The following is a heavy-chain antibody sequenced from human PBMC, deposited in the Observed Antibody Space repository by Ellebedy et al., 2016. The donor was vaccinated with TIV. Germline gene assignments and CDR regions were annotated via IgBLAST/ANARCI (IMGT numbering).Heavy chain of an antibody. Sequence: GESLKISCEGFRFTVSSNFMTWVRQAPGKGLEWVSGIDSGGKTFYADSVKGRFTISRDNSKNTLFLQMNSLRPEDTAVYYCAAWLRFGDLVPFDPWGQGTLVTVSS. J-gene: IGHJ5*02. D-gene: IGHD3-10*01. V-gene: IGHV3-66*01. CDR1: RFTVSSNF. CDR2: IDSGGKT. CDR3: AAWLRFGDLVPFDP.